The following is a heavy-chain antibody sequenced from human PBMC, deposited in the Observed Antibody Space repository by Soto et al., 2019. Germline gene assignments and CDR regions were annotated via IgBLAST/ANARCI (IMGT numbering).Heavy chain of an antibody. J-gene: IGHJ4*02. CDR1: GGSISSSSYY. CDR3: ASPNVDTAMVTSSLRFDFDY. Sequence: SETLSLTCTVSGGSISSSSYYWGWIRQPPGKGLEWIGSIYYSGSTYYNPSLKSRVTISVDTSKNQFSLKLSSVTAADTAVYYCASPNVDTAMVTSSLRFDFDYWGQGTLVTVSS. CDR2: IYYSGST. D-gene: IGHD5-18*01. V-gene: IGHV4-39*01.